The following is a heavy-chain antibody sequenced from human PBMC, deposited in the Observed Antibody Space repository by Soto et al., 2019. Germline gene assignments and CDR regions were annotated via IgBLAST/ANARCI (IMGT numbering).Heavy chain of an antibody. Sequence: QVQLQESGPGLVKPSQTLSLTCTVSGGSISSGDYYWSWIRQPPGKGLEWIGYIYYSGSTYYNPSLKIRVTISVDTSKNQFSLKLSSVTAADTAVYYCARTSNDYGDYSLLSLDYWGQGTLVTVSS. J-gene: IGHJ4*02. V-gene: IGHV4-30-4*01. D-gene: IGHD4-17*01. CDR2: IYYSGST. CDR1: GGSISSGDYY. CDR3: ARTSNDYGDYSLLSLDY.